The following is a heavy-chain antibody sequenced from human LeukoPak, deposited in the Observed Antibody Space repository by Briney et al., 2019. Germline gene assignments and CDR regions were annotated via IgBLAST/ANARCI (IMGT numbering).Heavy chain of an antibody. J-gene: IGHJ6*03. Sequence: SQTLSLTCTVSGGSISSGSYYWSWIRQPAGKGLEWIGRIYTSGSTNYNPSLKSRVTISVDTSKNQFSLKLSSVTAAGTAVYYCARDQYYYGSGSSNPTYYYYYYYMDVWGKGTTVTVSS. CDR1: GGSISSGSYY. D-gene: IGHD3-10*01. CDR3: ARDQYYYGSGSSNPTYYYYYYYMDV. V-gene: IGHV4-61*02. CDR2: IYTSGST.